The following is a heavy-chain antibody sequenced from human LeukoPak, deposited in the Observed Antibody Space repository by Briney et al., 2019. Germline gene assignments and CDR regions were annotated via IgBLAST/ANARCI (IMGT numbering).Heavy chain of an antibody. CDR1: GYSISSDYY. CDR2: IYHSGST. D-gene: IGHD1-26*01. V-gene: IGHV4-38-2*01. J-gene: IGHJ3*02. CDR3: ARHMLEWKLRLGLAFDI. Sequence: SETLSLTYAVSGYSISSDYYWGWIRQPPGKGLEWIGSIYHSGSTYHNPSLKSRVTISVDTSKKQFSLKLSSVTAADTAVYYCARHMLEWKLRLGLAFDIWGQGTMVTVSS.